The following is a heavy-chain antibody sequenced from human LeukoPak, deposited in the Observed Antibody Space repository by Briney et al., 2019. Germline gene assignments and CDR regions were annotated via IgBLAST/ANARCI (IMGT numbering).Heavy chain of an antibody. CDR2: ISSSGSTI. D-gene: IGHD5-24*01. J-gene: IGHJ5*02. V-gene: IGHV3-11*04. Sequence: KPRGSLRLSCAASGFTFSDYYMSRTRQAPGKGLECVSYISSSGSTIYYAASVKGRFTISKDNAKNSLYLQMNGLGAEDTAVYYCAREYNTGFDPWGQGTLVTVSS. CDR3: AREYNTGFDP. CDR1: GFTFSDYY.